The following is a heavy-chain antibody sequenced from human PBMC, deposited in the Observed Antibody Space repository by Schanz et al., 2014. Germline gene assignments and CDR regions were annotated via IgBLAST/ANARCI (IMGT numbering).Heavy chain of an antibody. CDR3: AKHGDYGSGSYYRGFDY. Sequence: EVQLVESGGFVVQPGGSLRLSCAASGFTFDDYTMHWVRQSPGKGLEWVSLVSWDGGSTYYADSVKGRFTISRDNRKNSLFLQMNSLSTEDTALYYCAKHGDYGSGSYYRGFDYWGQGTLVTVSS. V-gene: IGHV3-43*01. CDR1: GFTFDDYT. J-gene: IGHJ4*02. D-gene: IGHD3-10*01. CDR2: VSWDGGST.